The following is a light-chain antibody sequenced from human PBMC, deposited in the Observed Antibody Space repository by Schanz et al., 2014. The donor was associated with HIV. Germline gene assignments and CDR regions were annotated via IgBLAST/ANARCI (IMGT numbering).Light chain of an antibody. J-gene: IGLJ2*01. V-gene: IGLV1-51*01. CDR2: VNH. CDR3: ATWDSSLSGVV. CDR1: AFNIGQNY. Sequence: QSVLTQPPSMSAAPGQRVTISCAGSAFNIGQNYVSWFQQFPGTAPKLLIYVNHQRPSDIPDRFSGSKTGTSATLAIVGLQTGDEADYYCATWDSSLSGVVFGGGTKLTVL.